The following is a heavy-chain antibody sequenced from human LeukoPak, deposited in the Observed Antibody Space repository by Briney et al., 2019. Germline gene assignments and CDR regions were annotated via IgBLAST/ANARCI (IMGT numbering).Heavy chain of an antibody. Sequence: SETLSLTCAVSGGSISSGGYSWSWIRQPPGKGLEWIGYIYHSGSTYYNPSLKSRVTISVDRSKNQFSLKLSSVTAADTAVYYCARDLDTAMAPGYFDYWGQGTLVTVSS. V-gene: IGHV4-30-2*01. D-gene: IGHD5-18*01. CDR2: IYHSGST. J-gene: IGHJ4*02. CDR3: ARDLDTAMAPGYFDY. CDR1: GGSISSGGYS.